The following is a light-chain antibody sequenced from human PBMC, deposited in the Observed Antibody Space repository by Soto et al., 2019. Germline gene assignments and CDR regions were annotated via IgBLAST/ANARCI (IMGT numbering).Light chain of an antibody. CDR3: CSYAGSYTLI. V-gene: IGLV2-23*02. Sequence: QSALTQPASVSGSPGQSITISCTGTSSDVGSYSLVSWYQQHPGKAPRLMIYEVTNRPSGVSNRFSGSKSDNTASLTISGLQAEDEADYYCCSYAGSYTLIFGGGTKLTVL. CDR2: EVT. CDR1: SSDVGSYSL. J-gene: IGLJ2*01.